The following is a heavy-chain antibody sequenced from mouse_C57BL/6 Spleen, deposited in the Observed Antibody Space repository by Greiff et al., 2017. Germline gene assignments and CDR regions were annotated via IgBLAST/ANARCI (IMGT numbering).Heavy chain of an antibody. D-gene: IGHD2-1*01. CDR3: ARRDYGNYGDYAMDY. CDR2: IYPGSGST. Sequence: QVQLQQPGAELVKPGASVKMSCKASGYTFTSYWITWVKQRPGQGLEWIGDIYPGSGSTNYNEKFKGKATLTVDTSSSTAYMQLSSLTSEDSAVYYCARRDYGNYGDYAMDYWGQGTSVTVSS. J-gene: IGHJ4*01. CDR1: GYTFTSYW. V-gene: IGHV1-55*01.